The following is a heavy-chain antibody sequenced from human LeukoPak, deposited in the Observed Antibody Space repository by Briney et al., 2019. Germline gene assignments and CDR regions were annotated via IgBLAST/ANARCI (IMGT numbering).Heavy chain of an antibody. D-gene: IGHD3-22*01. CDR1: GGSFSGYY. CDR3: ARGARITMIVVVIKDAFDI. CDR2: INHSGST. J-gene: IGHJ3*02. Sequence: SETLSLTCAVYGGSFSGYYWSWIRQPPGKGLEWIGEINHSGSTNHNPSLKSRVTISVDTSKNQFSLKLSSVTAADTAVYYCARGARITMIVVVIKDAFDIWGQGTMVTVSS. V-gene: IGHV4-34*01.